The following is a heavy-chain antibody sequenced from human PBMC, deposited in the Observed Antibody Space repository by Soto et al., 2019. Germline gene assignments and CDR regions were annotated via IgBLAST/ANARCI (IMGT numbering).Heavy chain of an antibody. D-gene: IGHD2-2*01. CDR1: RFCCCSCG. Sequence: AGGLLRESCGASRFCCCSCGPHWVSQAPGKGLEWVAVISYDGSEKYYADSVKGRFTISRDNSKNTLYLQMDSLRTEDTAVYFCAKDWRHNYATDAFDIWGQGTMVTVSS. CDR2: ISYDGSEK. J-gene: IGHJ3*02. V-gene: IGHV3-30*18. CDR3: AKDWRHNYATDAFDI.